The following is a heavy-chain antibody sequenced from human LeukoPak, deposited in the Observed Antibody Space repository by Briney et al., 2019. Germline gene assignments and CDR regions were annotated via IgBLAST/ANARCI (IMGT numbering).Heavy chain of an antibody. CDR1: GFTFSIYE. Sequence: GGSLRLSCAASGFTFSIYEMNWVRQAPGKGLEGVSYISSSGNTIYYADSVKGRFTISRDNAKNSLYLQMSSLRAEDTAVYYCARVGYSITWYPYYFDYWGQGTLVTVSS. CDR2: ISSSGNTI. D-gene: IGHD6-13*01. J-gene: IGHJ4*02. V-gene: IGHV3-48*03. CDR3: ARVGYSITWYPYYFDY.